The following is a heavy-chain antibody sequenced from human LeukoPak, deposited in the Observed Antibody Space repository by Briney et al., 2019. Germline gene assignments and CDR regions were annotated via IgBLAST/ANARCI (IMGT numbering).Heavy chain of an antibody. J-gene: IGHJ4*02. CDR3: ARDPGPPSDN. CDR2: IYYSGST. Sequence: SETLSLTCTVSGGSISSYYWSWIRQPPGKGLEWIGYIYYSGSTNFNPSLRSRVTISVATSKNQFSLKLSSVTAADTAVYYCARDPGPPSDNWGQGTLVTVSS. CDR1: GGSISSYY. V-gene: IGHV4-59*01. D-gene: IGHD2-15*01.